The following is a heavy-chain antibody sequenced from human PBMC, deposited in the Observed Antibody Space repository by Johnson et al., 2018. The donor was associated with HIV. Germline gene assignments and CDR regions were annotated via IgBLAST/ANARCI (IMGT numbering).Heavy chain of an antibody. CDR2: VSCDGSNK. D-gene: IGHD6-13*01. CDR1: GFTFSSYG. V-gene: IGHV3-30*12. Sequence: QVQLVESGGAVVQPGGSLRLSCAASGFTFSSYGMHWVRQAPGKGLEWVASVSCDGSNKYYADSVKGRFTISRAHSKNTRYLQMNSLTAEDTALYYCARVVEIAASDTEVGKRSDALDIWGQGTLVTVSS. CDR3: ARVVEIAASDTEVGKRSDALDI. J-gene: IGHJ3*02.